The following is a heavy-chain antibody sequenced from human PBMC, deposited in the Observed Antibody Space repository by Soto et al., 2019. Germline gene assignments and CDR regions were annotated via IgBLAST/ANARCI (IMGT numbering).Heavy chain of an antibody. J-gene: IGHJ4*02. CDR3: ASVTFGGLDLSQ. CDR2: IYFNGNT. V-gene: IGHV4-59*01. D-gene: IGHD3-16*01. CDR1: PASFIKYY. Sequence: SATLSLTCHVSPASFIKYYWTWIRQPPGKGQEWIGYIYFNGNTKYNPSLEGRLTISIDTSKKEFSLKLTSVTAADAAVYYCASVTFGGLDLSQGGQGTLVTVSS.